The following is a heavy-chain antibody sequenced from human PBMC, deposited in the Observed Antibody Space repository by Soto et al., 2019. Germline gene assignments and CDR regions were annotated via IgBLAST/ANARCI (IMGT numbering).Heavy chain of an antibody. D-gene: IGHD3-10*01. V-gene: IGHV3-11*05. J-gene: IGHJ5*02. Sequence: QVQLVESGGGLVKPGGSLRLSCAASGFTFSDYYMSWIRQAPGRGLEWISYISTSSIYTIYADSVKGRFTISRDNAKNSLYLQMNSLRAEDTAVYYCARMDYYGSGEHNWFDPWGQGTLVTVSS. CDR3: ARMDYYGSGEHNWFDP. CDR2: ISTSSIYT. CDR1: GFTFSDYY.